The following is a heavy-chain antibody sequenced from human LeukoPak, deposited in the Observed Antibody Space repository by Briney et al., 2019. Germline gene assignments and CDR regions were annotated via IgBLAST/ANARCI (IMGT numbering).Heavy chain of an antibody. J-gene: IGHJ6*03. V-gene: IGHV4-38-2*02. D-gene: IGHD4-11*01. CDR2: IDYSGGI. CDR1: GYRLSSGYH. Sequence: PSETLSLTCTVSGYRLSSGYHWGWIRQTPGKGLEWLGSIDYSGGIYDNPSLRSRVTISLDTSKNQVYLKVNSVTAADTAVYFCARGRVSSSTWYSTYYYFFYMDFWGKGTTVTVSS. CDR3: ARGRVSSSTWYSTYYYFFYMDF.